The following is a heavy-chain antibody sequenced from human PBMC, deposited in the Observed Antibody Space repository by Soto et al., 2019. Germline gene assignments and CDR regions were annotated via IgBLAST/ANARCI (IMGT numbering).Heavy chain of an antibody. CDR3: AIWRLAVTTTGLDP. CDR1: GYSFNSYW. Sequence: PGASLKISRKGSGYSFNSYWIGLVRQMPGKGLEWMGIIYPGDSDTRYSPSFQGQVTISADKSISTAYLQWSSLKASDTAMYYCAIWRLAVTTTGLDPWGQGTLVTVSS. CDR2: IYPGDSDT. J-gene: IGHJ5*02. D-gene: IGHD4-17*01. V-gene: IGHV5-51*01.